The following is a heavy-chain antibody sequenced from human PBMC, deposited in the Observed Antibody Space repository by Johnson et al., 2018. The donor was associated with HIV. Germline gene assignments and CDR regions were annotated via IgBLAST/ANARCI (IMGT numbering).Heavy chain of an antibody. CDR2: IASLGNNT. Sequence: QVQLVESGGGVVQPGESLRLSCAPSGFTFSRHPMHWVRQAPGKGLEHVATIASLGNNTYYADSVKGRFTISRDNFKNMLYLQMGSLRPDDTAVYYCARRLDTLNSWQDGFDVWGQGTVVTVSS. J-gene: IGHJ3*01. D-gene: IGHD5-18*01. CDR3: ARRLDTLNSWQDGFDV. V-gene: IGHV3-30-3*01. CDR1: GFTFSRHP.